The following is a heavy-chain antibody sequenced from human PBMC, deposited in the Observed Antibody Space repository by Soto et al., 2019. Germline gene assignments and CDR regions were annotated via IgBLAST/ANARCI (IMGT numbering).Heavy chain of an antibody. CDR3: AKERATTTAFDY. V-gene: IGHV3-23*01. Sequence: ASLRLSCAAPGFTISRAGMSWVRQAPGKGLEWVSLITDNGGSTYYADSVKGRFTISRDNTKNTLFLQMNSLRAEDTAVYYCAKERATTTAFDYWGQGALVTVSS. J-gene: IGHJ4*02. CDR1: GFTISRAG. D-gene: IGHD4-17*01. CDR2: ITDNGGST.